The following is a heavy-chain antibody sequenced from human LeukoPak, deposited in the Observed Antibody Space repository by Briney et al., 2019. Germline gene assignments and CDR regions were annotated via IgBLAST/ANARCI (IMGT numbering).Heavy chain of an antibody. V-gene: IGHV1-8*01. CDR2: MNPNSGNT. J-gene: IGHJ6*02. CDR3: ARGGWFGDYYYYGMDV. CDR1: GYTFTSYD. Sequence: ASVKVSCKASGYTFTSYDINWERQATGQGLEWMGWMNPNSGNTGYAQKVQGRVTMTRNTSISTAYMELSSLRSEDTAVYYCARGGWFGDYYYYGMDVWGQGTTVTVSS. D-gene: IGHD3-10*01.